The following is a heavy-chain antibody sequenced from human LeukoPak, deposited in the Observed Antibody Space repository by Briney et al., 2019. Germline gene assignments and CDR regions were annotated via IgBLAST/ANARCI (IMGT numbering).Heavy chain of an antibody. J-gene: IGHJ6*02. D-gene: IGHD3-10*01. CDR3: ATDCEWCGSGSYPTLLFRYYGMDV. V-gene: IGHV3-48*01. CDR1: GFTFSSYS. Sequence: GGSLRLSCAASGFTFSSYSMNWVRQAPGKGLEWVSYISSSSSTIYYADSVKGRFTISRDNAKNSLYLQMNSLRAEDTAVYYCATDCEWCGSGSYPTLLFRYYGMDVWGQGTTVTVSS. CDR2: ISSSSSTI.